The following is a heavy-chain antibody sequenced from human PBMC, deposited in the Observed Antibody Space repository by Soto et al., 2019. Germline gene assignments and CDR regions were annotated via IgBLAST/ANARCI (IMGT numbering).Heavy chain of an antibody. J-gene: IGHJ4*02. CDR3: ARGGYSYGYTLFDY. CDR2: IIPIFGTA. CDR1: GDTFSSYA. D-gene: IGHD5-18*01. Sequence: QVQLVQSGAEVKKPGCSVKVSCKASGDTFSSYAISWVRQAPGQGLEWMGGIIPIFGTANYAQKFQGRVTITADESTSTAYMELSSLRSEDTAVYYCARGGYSYGYTLFDYWGQGTLVTVSS. V-gene: IGHV1-69*12.